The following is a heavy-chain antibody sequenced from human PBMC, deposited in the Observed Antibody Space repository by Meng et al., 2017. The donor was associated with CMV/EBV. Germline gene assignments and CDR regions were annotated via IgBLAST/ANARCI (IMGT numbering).Heavy chain of an antibody. CDR3: ASGLYFFDP. Sequence: GESLKISCAASGFTFDDYGMSWVRQAPGKGLEWVSGINWNGGSTGYADSAKGRFTISRDNAKNSLYLQMNSLRAEDTALYYCASGLYFFDPWGQGTLVTVSS. CDR2: INWNGGST. V-gene: IGHV3-20*04. CDR1: GFTFDDYG. J-gene: IGHJ5*02. D-gene: IGHD2-21*01.